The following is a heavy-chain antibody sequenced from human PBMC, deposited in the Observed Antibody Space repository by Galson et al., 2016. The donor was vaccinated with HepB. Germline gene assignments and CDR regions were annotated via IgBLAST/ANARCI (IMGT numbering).Heavy chain of an antibody. CDR2: ISTYSGNT. CDR1: GNSVSVLS. D-gene: IGHD2/OR15-2a*01. J-gene: IGHJ4*02. V-gene: IGHV1-18*01. Sequence: SVKVSCKVSGNSVSVLSMHWVRQAPGKGLEWMGWISTYSGNTKYAQKFQGGLTLTTAPSTTTAYMDLRSLRFDDTALYYCARDVQYRFDSWGQGTLVTVSS. CDR3: ARDVQYRFDS.